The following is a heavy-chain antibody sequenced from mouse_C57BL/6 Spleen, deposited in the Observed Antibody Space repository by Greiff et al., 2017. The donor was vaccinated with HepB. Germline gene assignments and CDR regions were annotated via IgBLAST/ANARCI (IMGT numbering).Heavy chain of an antibody. J-gene: IGHJ2*01. CDR3: ARDGYYGDYFDY. D-gene: IGHD2-3*01. CDR1: GYTFTDHT. Sequence: VQVVESDAELVKPGASVKISCKVSGYTFTDHTIHWMKQRPEQGLEWIGYIYPRDGSTKYNEKFKGKATLTADKSSSTAYMQLNSLTSEDSAVYFCARDGYYGDYFDYWGQGTTLTVSS. CDR2: IYPRDGST. V-gene: IGHV1-78*01.